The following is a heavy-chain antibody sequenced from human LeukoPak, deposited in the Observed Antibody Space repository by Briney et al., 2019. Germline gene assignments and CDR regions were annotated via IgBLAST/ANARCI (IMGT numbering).Heavy chain of an antibody. V-gene: IGHV1-2*02. J-gene: IGHJ4*02. CDR1: GYTFTGYS. CDR3: AREISRTLFY. CDR2: ISPNSGGT. D-gene: IGHD2-15*01. Sequence: GASVRVSCKASGYTFTGYSMHWVRQAPGQGLEWMGWISPNSGGTNYAQKFQGRVTLTRDTSITTVYMELSSLRSDDTAVYYCAREISRTLFYWGQGALVTVSS.